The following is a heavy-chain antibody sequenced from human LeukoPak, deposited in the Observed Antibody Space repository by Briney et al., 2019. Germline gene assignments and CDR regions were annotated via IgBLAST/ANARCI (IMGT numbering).Heavy chain of an antibody. Sequence: SETLSLTCAVYGGSFSGYYWSWIRQPPGKGLEWIGEINHSGSTNYNPSLKSRVTISVDMSKNQFSLKLSSVTAADTAVYYCASEAAGSGDYWGQGTLVTVSS. CDR3: ASEAAGSGDY. CDR2: INHSGST. V-gene: IGHV4-34*01. D-gene: IGHD6-13*01. J-gene: IGHJ4*02. CDR1: GGSFSGYY.